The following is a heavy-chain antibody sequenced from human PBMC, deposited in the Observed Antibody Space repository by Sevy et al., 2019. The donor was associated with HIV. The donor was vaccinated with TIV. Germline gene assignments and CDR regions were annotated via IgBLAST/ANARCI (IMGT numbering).Heavy chain of an antibody. CDR3: ARGGPNPICYFDY. CDR2: ISYDGSNK. J-gene: IGHJ4*02. D-gene: IGHD3-3*02. V-gene: IGHV3-30*04. Sequence: GGSLRLSCAASGFTFSSYAMHWVRQAPGKGLEWVAVISYDGSNKYYAHSVKGRFTISRDNSKNTLYLQMNSLRAEDTAVYYCARGGPNPICYFDYWGQGTLVTVSS. CDR1: GFTFSSYA.